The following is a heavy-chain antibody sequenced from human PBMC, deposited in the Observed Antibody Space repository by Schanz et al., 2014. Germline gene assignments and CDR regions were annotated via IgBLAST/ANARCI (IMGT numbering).Heavy chain of an antibody. CDR3: ARDPPGPPGYGMDV. V-gene: IGHV3-53*01. J-gene: IGHJ6*02. CDR1: GFSVTSNS. Sequence: EVQLVESGGGLIQPGGSLKLACAASGFSVTSNSMNWVRQAPGKGLEWVSVIHDRDNTYSADSVKGRFTIARDTSENTVYLQMNSLRAEDTAVYYCARDPPGPPGYGMDVWGQGTTVTVSS. CDR2: IHDRDNT.